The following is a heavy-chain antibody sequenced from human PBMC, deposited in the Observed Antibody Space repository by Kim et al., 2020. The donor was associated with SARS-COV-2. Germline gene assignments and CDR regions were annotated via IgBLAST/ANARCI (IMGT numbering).Heavy chain of an antibody. J-gene: IGHJ5*01. Sequence: SETLSLICTVSGDSITHYFWNWIRQSPGNGLEWIGHVSHSGNNVYNPSFESRVTLFMDTAKNQFSLNLRSVTDADTAVYYCARRVSMGNWGSPDPSNWL. V-gene: IGHV4-59*08. CDR2: VSHSGNN. CDR1: GDSITHYF. CDR3: ARRVSMGNWGSPDPSNWL. D-gene: IGHD3-10*01.